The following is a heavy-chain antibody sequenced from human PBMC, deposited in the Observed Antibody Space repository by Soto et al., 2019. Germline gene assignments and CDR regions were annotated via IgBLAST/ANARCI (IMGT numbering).Heavy chain of an antibody. V-gene: IGHV1-3*01. Sequence: ASVKVSCKASGYTFTSYAMHWVRQAPGQRLEWMGWINAGNGNTKYSQKFQGRVTITRDTSASTAYMELSSLRSEDTAVYYCARGIIAVAGTVAFDIWGQGIMVTVSS. CDR3: ARGIIAVAGTVAFDI. J-gene: IGHJ3*02. D-gene: IGHD6-19*01. CDR1: GYTFTSYA. CDR2: INAGNGNT.